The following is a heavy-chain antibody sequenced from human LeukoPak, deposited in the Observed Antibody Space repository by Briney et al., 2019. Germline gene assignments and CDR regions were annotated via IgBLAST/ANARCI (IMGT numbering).Heavy chain of an antibody. Sequence: ASVKVSCKASGYTFTGYYMHWVRQAPGQGLEWMGWMNPNSGDTNYAQKFQGRVTMTRDTSISTAYMDLTRLRSDVTATYYCARHPAVVTHLDYWGQGTLITVSS. CDR2: MNPNSGDT. V-gene: IGHV1-2*02. CDR3: ARHPAVVTHLDY. J-gene: IGHJ4*02. D-gene: IGHD3-22*01. CDR1: GYTFTGYY.